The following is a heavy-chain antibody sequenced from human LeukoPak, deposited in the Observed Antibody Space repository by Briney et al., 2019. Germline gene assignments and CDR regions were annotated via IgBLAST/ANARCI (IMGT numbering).Heavy chain of an antibody. CDR3: ARGRAPFDGFDI. V-gene: IGHV3-33*01. CDR1: GFSFSCCG. J-gene: IGHJ3*02. CDR2: LWANGRNN. Sequence: SGGSLRLSCAASGFSFSCCGMHWVRQAPGKGLDWVAVLWANGRNNYYADSVEGRFTISRDSSKNTLYLQMTSLRADDTAIYYCARGRAPFDGFDIWGRGTVVTVSS. D-gene: IGHD4/OR15-4a*01.